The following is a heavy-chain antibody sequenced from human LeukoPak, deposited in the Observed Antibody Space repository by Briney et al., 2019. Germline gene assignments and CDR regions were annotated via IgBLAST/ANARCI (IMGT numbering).Heavy chain of an antibody. CDR2: IRGSGGST. CDR1: EFTFSSFA. J-gene: IGHJ4*02. CDR3: ARDGSGYGSFDY. D-gene: IGHD3-22*01. V-gene: IGHV3-23*01. Sequence: PGGSLRLSCAASEFTFSSFAMSWVRQAPGKGLEWVSRIRGSGGSTYYADSVTGRFSISRDNSKNTLYLQMNNLRAEDTAVYYCARDGSGYGSFDYWGRGTLVTVSS.